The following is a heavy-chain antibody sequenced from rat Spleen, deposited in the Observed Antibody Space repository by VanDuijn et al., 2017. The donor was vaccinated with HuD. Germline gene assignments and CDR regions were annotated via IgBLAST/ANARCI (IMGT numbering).Heavy chain of an antibody. CDR2: ISYEGSST. V-gene: IGHV5-22*01. J-gene: IGHJ2*01. D-gene: IGHD1-6*01. CDR1: GFTFSDYY. Sequence: EVQLVESGGGLVQPGRSLKLSCAASGFTFSDYYMAWVRQAPKKGLEWVASISYEGSSTYYGDSVKGRFTISRDNAKSTLYLQMNSLRSEDTATYYCARHFYVYYGSPFDYWGQGVMVTVSS. CDR3: ARHFYVYYGSPFDY.